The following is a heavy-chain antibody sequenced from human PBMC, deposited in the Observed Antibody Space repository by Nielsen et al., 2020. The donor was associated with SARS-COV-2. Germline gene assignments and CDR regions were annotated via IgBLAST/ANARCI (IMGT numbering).Heavy chain of an antibody. Sequence: GESLKISCAGSGFTFSGSPMHWVRQAYGKGLEWVGRIRTKADSYATTYGASVKGRFTISRDDSKNTAYLQMNSLKTEDTAVYYCTTGRYDFWSGYRHANYGMDVWGQGTTVTVSS. J-gene: IGHJ6*02. CDR1: GFTFSGSP. V-gene: IGHV3-73*01. D-gene: IGHD3-3*01. CDR3: TTGRYDFWSGYRHANYGMDV. CDR2: IRTKADSYAT.